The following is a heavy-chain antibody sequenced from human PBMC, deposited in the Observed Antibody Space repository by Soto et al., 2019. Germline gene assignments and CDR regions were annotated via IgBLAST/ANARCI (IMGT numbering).Heavy chain of an antibody. V-gene: IGHV3-30*18. J-gene: IGHJ2*01. Sequence: ESGGGVVQPGRSLRLSCAASGFTFSSYGMHWVRQAPGKGLEWVAVISYDGSNKYYADSVKGRFTISRDNSKNTLYLQMNSLRAEDTAVYYCAKGLGSSSWYNWYFDLWGRGTLVTVSS. CDR3: AKGLGSSSWYNWYFDL. CDR2: ISYDGSNK. CDR1: GFTFSSYG. D-gene: IGHD6-13*01.